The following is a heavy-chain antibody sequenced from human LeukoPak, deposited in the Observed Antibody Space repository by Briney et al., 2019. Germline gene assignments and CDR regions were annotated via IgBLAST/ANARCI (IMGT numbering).Heavy chain of an antibody. V-gene: IGHV1-8*03. Sequence: ASVKVSCKASGYTFTSYDINWVRQATGQGLEWMGWMNPNSGNTGYAQKFQGRVTITRNTSISTAYMELSSLRSDDTAVYYCARGVDYDFWSGSGYYMDVWGKGTTVTVS. CDR2: MNPNSGNT. CDR1: GYTFTSYD. D-gene: IGHD3-3*01. J-gene: IGHJ6*03. CDR3: ARGVDYDFWSGSGYYMDV.